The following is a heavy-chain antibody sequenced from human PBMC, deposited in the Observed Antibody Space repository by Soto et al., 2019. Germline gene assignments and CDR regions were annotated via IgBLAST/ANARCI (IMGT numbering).Heavy chain of an antibody. V-gene: IGHV1-69*01. CDR2: LIPIFGTA. CDR3: ARGAHYDFWSGVPEIQTYYFDY. J-gene: IGHJ4*02. CDR1: GGTFSSYA. Sequence: QVQLVQSGAEVKKPGSSVKVSCKASGGTFSSYAISWVRQAPGQGLEWMGGLIPIFGTANYAQKFQGRVTITADESTSTAYMELSSLRSEDTAVYYCARGAHYDFWSGVPEIQTYYFDYWGQGTLVTVSS. D-gene: IGHD3-3*01.